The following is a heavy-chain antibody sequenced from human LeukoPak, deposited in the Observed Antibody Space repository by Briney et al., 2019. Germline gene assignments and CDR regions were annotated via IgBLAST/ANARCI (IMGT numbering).Heavy chain of an antibody. CDR1: GGTFSSYA. J-gene: IGHJ4*02. Sequence: SVKVSCKASGGTFSSYAISWVRQAPGQGREWMGGIIPIFGTANYAQKLQGRVTMTTDTSTSTAYMELRSLRSDDTAVYYCARDGIGSDYVRYFDYWGQGTLVTVSS. CDR2: IIPIFGTA. D-gene: IGHD3-10*02. V-gene: IGHV1-69*05. CDR3: ARDGIGSDYVRYFDY.